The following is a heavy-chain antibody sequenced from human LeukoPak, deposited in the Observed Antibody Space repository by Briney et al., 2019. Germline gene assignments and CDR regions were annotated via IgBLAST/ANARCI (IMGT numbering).Heavy chain of an antibody. D-gene: IGHD7-27*01. J-gene: IGHJ3*02. CDR1: GFTFSSYC. Sequence: GGSLRLSCAASGFTFSSYCMSWVRQAPGKGLEWVANIKQDGSEKYYVDSVKGRFTISRDNAKNSLYLQMNSMRAEDTAVYYCARRTNWGFMGDAFDIWGQGTMVTVSS. CDR2: IKQDGSEK. CDR3: ARRTNWGFMGDAFDI. V-gene: IGHV3-7*01.